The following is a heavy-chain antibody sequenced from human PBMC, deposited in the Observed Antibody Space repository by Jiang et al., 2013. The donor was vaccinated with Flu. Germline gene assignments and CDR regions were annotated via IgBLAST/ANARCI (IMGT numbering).Heavy chain of an antibody. J-gene: IGHJ4*02. Sequence: INGGNGNTKYSQKFQGRLTITRDTSANTVYMELTSLTSEDTPVFYCAKDSGGGAAYFDYWGQGTLVTVSS. V-gene: IGHV1-3*01. D-gene: IGHD2-15*01. CDR2: INGGNGNT. CDR3: AKDSGGGAAYFDY.